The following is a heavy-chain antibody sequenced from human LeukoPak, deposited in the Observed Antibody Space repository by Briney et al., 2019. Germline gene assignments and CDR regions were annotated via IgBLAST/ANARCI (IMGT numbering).Heavy chain of an antibody. V-gene: IGHV1-18*01. D-gene: IGHD3-10*01. CDR3: ARDVVWFGETSPFDY. CDR1: GYTFTSYG. CDR2: ISAYNGNT. J-gene: IGHJ4*02. Sequence: ASVKVSCKASGYTFTSYGISWVRQAPGQGLEWMGWISAYNGNTNYAQKLQGRVTMTTDTSTSTAYMELRSLRSDDTAVCYCARDVVWFGETSPFDYWGQGTLVTVSS.